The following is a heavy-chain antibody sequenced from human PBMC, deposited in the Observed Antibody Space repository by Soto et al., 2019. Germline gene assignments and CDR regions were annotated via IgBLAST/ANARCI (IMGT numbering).Heavy chain of an antibody. CDR3: AKDINGPWGSYYYYYGMDV. D-gene: IGHD3-16*01. Sequence: GGSLRLSCAASGFTFDDYAMHWVRQAPGKGLEWVSGISWNSGSIGYADSVKGRFTISRDNAKNSLYLQMNSLRAEDTALYYCAKDINGPWGSYYYYYGMDVWGQGTTVTVSS. CDR2: ISWNSGSI. V-gene: IGHV3-9*01. CDR1: GFTFDDYA. J-gene: IGHJ6*02.